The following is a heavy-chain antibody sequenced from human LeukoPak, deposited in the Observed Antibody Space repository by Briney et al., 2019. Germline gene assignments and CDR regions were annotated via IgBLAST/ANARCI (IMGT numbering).Heavy chain of an antibody. Sequence: PVMSLRLSCAASGFAFSSYGMHWVRQAPGKGLEWVAVIWYDGSNKYYADSVKGRFTISRDNSKNTLYLQMNSLRAEDTAVYYCAKDSSSWYGYFDYWGQGTLVTVSS. J-gene: IGHJ4*02. D-gene: IGHD6-13*01. CDR2: IWYDGSNK. CDR1: GFAFSSYG. V-gene: IGHV3-33*06. CDR3: AKDSSSWYGYFDY.